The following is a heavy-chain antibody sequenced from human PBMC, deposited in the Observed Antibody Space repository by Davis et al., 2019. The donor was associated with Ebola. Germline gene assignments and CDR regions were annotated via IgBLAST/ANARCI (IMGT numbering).Heavy chain of an antibody. CDR2: IDHSGTT. D-gene: IGHD5-24*01. CDR1: GGSFSGYY. CDR3: ARTEMATTNGGDAFDI. J-gene: IGHJ3*02. Sequence: SETLSLTCAVYGGSFSGYYWSWIRQAPGKGLEWIGEIDHSGTTNYNPSLKSRLTISVDTSKNQFSLKLSSVTAADTAVYYCARTEMATTNGGDAFDIWGQGTMVTVSS. V-gene: IGHV4-34*01.